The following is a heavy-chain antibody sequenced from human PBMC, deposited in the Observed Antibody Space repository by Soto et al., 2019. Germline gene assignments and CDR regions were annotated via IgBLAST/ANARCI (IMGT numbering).Heavy chain of an antibody. CDR2: ITAFTGVK. J-gene: IGHJ5*02. V-gene: IGHV1-18*01. CDR3: AEDRPCLVKQFNGLS. CDR1: GYIFTAHG. Sequence: QIQLVQSGPEVKKPGASVRVSCKASGYIFTAHGFSWVRQGPGHGFEWLGWITAFTGVKDYAQKFQGSISLTTATSTRIAYLELRSLRSDDTYVYYCAEDRPCLVKQFNGLSWGQGTLVSFSS. D-gene: IGHD2-8*01.